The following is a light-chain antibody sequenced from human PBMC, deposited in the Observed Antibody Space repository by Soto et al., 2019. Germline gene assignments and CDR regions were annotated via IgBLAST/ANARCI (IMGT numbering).Light chain of an antibody. CDR1: SSDVGGYNY. Sequence: QSALTQPASVSGSPGQSITISCTGTSSDVGGYNYVSWYQQHPGKAPKLMIYEVSNRPSGVSNRFSGSKSDNTASLTISGHQAEDEADYYCSSYRSSSTVFGTGTKLTVL. V-gene: IGLV2-14*01. J-gene: IGLJ1*01. CDR3: SSYRSSSTV. CDR2: EVS.